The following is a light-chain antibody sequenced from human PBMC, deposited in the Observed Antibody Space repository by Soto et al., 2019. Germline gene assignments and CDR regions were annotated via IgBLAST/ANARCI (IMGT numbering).Light chain of an antibody. CDR3: QQSYSTLLT. J-gene: IGKJ4*01. CDR1: QSLLHSNGYTY. Sequence: MTQSPLSLPVTPGEPASISCRSSQSLLHSNGYTYLDWYQQKPGKAPKLLIYAASSLQSGVPSRFSGSGSGTDFTLTISSLQPEDFATYYCQQSYSTLLTFGGGTKVDNK. CDR2: AAS. V-gene: IGKV1-39*01.